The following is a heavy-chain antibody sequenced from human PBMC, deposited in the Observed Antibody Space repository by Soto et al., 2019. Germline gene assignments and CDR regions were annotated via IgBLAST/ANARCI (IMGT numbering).Heavy chain of an antibody. CDR1: GGSISSSSYY. Sequence: QLQLQESGPGLVKPSETLSLTCTVSGGSISSSSYYWGWIRQPPGKGLEWIGSIYYSGSTYYNPSLTSRGTISVDTSKNQFSLKLSSVTAADTAVYYCARRVSSSRNNWFDPWGQGTLVTVSS. V-gene: IGHV4-39*01. CDR2: IYYSGST. J-gene: IGHJ5*02. CDR3: ARRVSSSRNNWFDP. D-gene: IGHD6-13*01.